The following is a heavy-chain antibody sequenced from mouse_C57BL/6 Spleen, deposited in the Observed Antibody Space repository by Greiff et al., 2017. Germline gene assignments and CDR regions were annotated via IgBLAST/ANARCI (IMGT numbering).Heavy chain of an antibody. J-gene: IGHJ4*01. CDR2: INPYNGGT. CDR1: GYTFTDYY. CDR3: AIDYDYADYAMDY. V-gene: IGHV1-19*01. D-gene: IGHD2-4*01. Sequence: EVQLQQSGPVLVKPGASVKMSCKASGYTFTDYYMNWVKQSPGKSLEWIGVINPYNGGTSYNQKFKGKATLTVDKSSSTAYMELNSLTSEDSAVYYCAIDYDYADYAMDYWGQGTSVTVSS.